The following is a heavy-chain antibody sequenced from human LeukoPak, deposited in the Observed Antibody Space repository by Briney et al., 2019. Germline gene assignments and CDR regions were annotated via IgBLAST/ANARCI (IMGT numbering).Heavy chain of an antibody. CDR1: GFTFSNYG. Sequence: GESLRLSCAASGFTFSNYGMHWVRQAPGKGLEWVAFIPYDGSNKYYADSLQGRFTISRDNSMNTLYLQMSSLRAEDTAIYYCAKDICGGNCYPHGGYWGQGTLVTVSS. D-gene: IGHD2-21*01. CDR2: IPYDGSNK. CDR3: AKDICGGNCYPHGGY. V-gene: IGHV3-30*02. J-gene: IGHJ4*02.